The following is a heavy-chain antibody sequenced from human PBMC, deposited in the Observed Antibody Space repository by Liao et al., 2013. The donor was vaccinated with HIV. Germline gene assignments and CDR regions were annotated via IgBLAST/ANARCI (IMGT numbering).Heavy chain of an antibody. J-gene: IGHJ6*03. CDR2: INHSGST. V-gene: IGHV4-34*01. D-gene: IGHD3-3*01. Sequence: QVQLQQWGAGLLKPSETLSLTCAVYGGSFSGYYWSWIRQPPGKGLEWIGEINHSGSTNYNPSLKSRVTISVDTSMNQFSLKVSSVTAADTAVYYCARDYDFWDYMDVWGKGTTVTVSS. CDR3: ARDYDFWDYMDV. CDR1: GGSFSGYY.